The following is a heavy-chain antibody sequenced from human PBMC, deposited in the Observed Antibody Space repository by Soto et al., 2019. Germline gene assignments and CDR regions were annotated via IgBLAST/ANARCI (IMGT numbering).Heavy chain of an antibody. J-gene: IGHJ4*02. CDR3: ALRSMAVVPEY. V-gene: IGHV4-59*01. Sequence: QVQLQESGPGLVKPSETLSLTCAVSGDSISSYYCMWIRQPPGKGLESIGYLYYGRSANYNPSLKXGXTXSXSTSTNQCSLTLSSMTAADTAVYYCALRSMAVVPEYWGQGTLVTVSS. D-gene: IGHD3-22*01. CDR2: LYYGRSA. CDR1: GDSISSYY.